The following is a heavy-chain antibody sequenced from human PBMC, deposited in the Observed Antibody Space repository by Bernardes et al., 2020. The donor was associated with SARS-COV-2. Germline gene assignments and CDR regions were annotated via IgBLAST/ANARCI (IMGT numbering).Heavy chain of an antibody. CDR3: ARSDTGWRVYLDY. D-gene: IGHD6-19*01. V-gene: IGHV4-59*01. Sequence: SETLSLTCTVSGGSISNYYWSWIRQPPGKGLEWIGYVYYSGSTNYNPSLKSRVTISLHTSNNQFSLRLSSVTAADTAVYYCARSDTGWRVYLDYWGQGALVTVSS. CDR2: VYYSGST. J-gene: IGHJ4*02. CDR1: GGSISNYY.